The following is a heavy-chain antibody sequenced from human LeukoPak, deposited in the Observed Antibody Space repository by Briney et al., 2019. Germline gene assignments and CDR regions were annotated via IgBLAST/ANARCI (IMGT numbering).Heavy chain of an antibody. Sequence: GGSLRLSCAASGFTFSSYGMSWVRQAPGKGLEWVSVIYSGGSTYYADSVKGRFTISRDNSKNTLYLQMNSLRAEDTAVYYCARDSLLRGSWAFDIWGQGTMVTVSS. CDR3: ARDSLLRGSWAFDI. CDR2: IYSGGST. CDR1: GFTFSSYG. J-gene: IGHJ3*02. V-gene: IGHV3-66*01. D-gene: IGHD3-22*01.